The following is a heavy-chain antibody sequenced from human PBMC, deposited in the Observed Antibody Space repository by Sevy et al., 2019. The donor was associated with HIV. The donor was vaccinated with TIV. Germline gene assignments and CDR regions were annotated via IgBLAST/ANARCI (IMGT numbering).Heavy chain of an antibody. CDR1: GYTFNNAW. Sequence: GGSLRLSCAASGYTFNNAWMSWVRQAPGKGLEWLGRIKSKTDGGSAEYASLVKGRFTISRDDSKSTLYLQMNRLRTEDTGVYYCTGATVFGATWFDPWGQGALVIVSS. V-gene: IGHV3-15*01. CDR2: IKSKTDGGSA. CDR3: TGATVFGATWFDP. D-gene: IGHD3-3*01. J-gene: IGHJ5*02.